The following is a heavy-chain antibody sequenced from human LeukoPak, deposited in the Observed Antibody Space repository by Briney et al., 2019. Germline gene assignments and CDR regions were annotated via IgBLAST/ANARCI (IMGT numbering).Heavy chain of an antibody. CDR2: INPNSGGT. CDR1: GYTFTGYY. D-gene: IGHD6-6*01. Sequence: ASVKVSCKASGYTFTGYYMHWVRQAPGQGLEWMGWINPNSGGTNYAQKFQGRVTMTRDTSISTAYMELSRLRSDDTAVYYCARAGAARRSWFDPWGQGTLVTVSS. J-gene: IGHJ5*02. V-gene: IGHV1-2*02. CDR3: ARAGAARRSWFDP.